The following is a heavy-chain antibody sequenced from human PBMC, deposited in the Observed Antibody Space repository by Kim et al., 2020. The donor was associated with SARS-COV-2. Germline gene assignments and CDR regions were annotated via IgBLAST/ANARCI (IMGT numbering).Heavy chain of an antibody. J-gene: IGHJ4*02. CDR3: APVIGGSGGRVVDY. Sequence: GGSLRLSCAASGFTFSSYAMSWFRQAPGKGLEWVSAISGSGGSTYYADSVKGRFTISRDNSKNTLYLQMNSLRAEDTAVYYCAPVIGGSGGRVVDYWGQGTLVTVSS. CDR1: GFTFSSYA. V-gene: IGHV3-23*01. D-gene: IGHD3-10*01. CDR2: ISGSGGST.